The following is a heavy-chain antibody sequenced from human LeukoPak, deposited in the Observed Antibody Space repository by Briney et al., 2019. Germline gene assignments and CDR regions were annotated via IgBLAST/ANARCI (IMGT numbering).Heavy chain of an antibody. CDR2: IEQDGSDK. Sequence: PGGSLRLSCAGSGFTSSSHWMSWVRQAPGKGLEWVATIEQDGSDKYYVDSVKGRFTISRDTSRNMVFLQMTSLRAEDTAVYYCARCSADILELHFQSWGQGTLVTVSS. V-gene: IGHV3-7*03. D-gene: IGHD3-3*02. CDR3: ARCSADILELHFQS. CDR1: GFTSSSHW. J-gene: IGHJ5*02.